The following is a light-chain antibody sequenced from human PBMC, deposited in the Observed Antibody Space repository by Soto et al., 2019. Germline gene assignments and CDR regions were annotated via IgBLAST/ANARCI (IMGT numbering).Light chain of an antibody. CDR2: GAS. CDR3: QQYNNWAPLT. CDR1: QSVSSN. Sequence: EIVMTQSPATLSVSPGERATLSCRASQSVSSNLAWYQQKPGQAPRLLIYGASIRATGIPARFSGRGSGTEFTLTISSLQSEDFAVYYCQQYNNWAPLTFGGGTKVEIK. J-gene: IGKJ4*01. V-gene: IGKV3D-15*01.